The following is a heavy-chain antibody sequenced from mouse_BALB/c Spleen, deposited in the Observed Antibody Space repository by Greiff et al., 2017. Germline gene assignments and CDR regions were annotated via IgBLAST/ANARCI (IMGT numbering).Heavy chain of an antibody. D-gene: IGHD2-1*01. Sequence: VQLKQSGPELVKPGASVKMSCKASGYTFTSYVMHWVKQKPGQGLEWIGYINPYNDGTKYNEKFKGKATLTSDKSSSTAYMELSSLTSEDSAVYYCARGSIGNHYYAMDYWGQGTSVTVSS. CDR3: ARGSIGNHYYAMDY. CDR1: GYTFTSYV. V-gene: IGHV1-14*01. CDR2: INPYNDGT. J-gene: IGHJ4*01.